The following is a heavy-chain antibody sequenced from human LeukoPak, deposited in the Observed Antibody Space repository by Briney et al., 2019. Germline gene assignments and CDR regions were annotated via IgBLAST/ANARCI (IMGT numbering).Heavy chain of an antibody. CDR3: ARVSLGNNYGSGSYDY. D-gene: IGHD3-10*01. Sequence: GGSLRLSCAASGFTFSSYNMNWVRQAPGKGLEWVSSINSGSTYIDYADSVKGRFTISRDNAENSLYLQMSSLRAEDTAVYYCARVSLGNNYGSGSYDYWGQGTLVTVSS. CDR2: INSGSTYI. J-gene: IGHJ4*02. V-gene: IGHV3-21*01. CDR1: GFTFSSYN.